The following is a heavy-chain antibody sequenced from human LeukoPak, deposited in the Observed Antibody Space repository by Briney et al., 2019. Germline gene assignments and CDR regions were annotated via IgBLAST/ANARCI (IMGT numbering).Heavy chain of an antibody. D-gene: IGHD3-10*01. J-gene: IGHJ6*02. CDR3: ARPNTMVRGGDYYYGMDV. Sequence: PRGSLRLSCAASGFSFSSYGMHWVRQAPGKGLEWVAVIWNDGSNKYYADSVKGRFAISRDNSKNTLYLQMNSLRPEDTAVYYCARPNTMVRGGDYYYGMDVWGQGTTVTVSS. V-gene: IGHV3-33*01. CDR1: GFSFSSYG. CDR2: IWNDGSNK.